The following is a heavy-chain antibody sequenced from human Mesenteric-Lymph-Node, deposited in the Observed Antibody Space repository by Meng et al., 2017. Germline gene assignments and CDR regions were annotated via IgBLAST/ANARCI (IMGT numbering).Heavy chain of an antibody. CDR3: ARRPTGIDY. V-gene: IGHV4-34*12. CDR1: GASLSGAY. Sequence: VQLQQWCSRLLKPSETLSLTFAGNGASLSGAYWNWIRQPPGKVLEWIGEIIHGASPSYNPSLKSRVTITIDTSKNQWSLMLSSVTAADTAVYYCARRPTGIDYWGQGTLVTVSS. J-gene: IGHJ4*02. D-gene: IGHD2-8*02. CDR2: IIHGASP.